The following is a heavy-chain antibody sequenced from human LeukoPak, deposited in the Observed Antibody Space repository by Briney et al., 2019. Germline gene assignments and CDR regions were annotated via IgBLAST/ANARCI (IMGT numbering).Heavy chain of an antibody. V-gene: IGHV1-8*01. D-gene: IGHD3-3*01. J-gene: IGHJ6*02. CDR2: MNPNSGST. CDR3: ARGQDYDFWSGYYLDYYYGMDV. CDR1: GYTFTSYD. Sequence: ASVKVSCMPSGYTFTSYDINWVRQATGQGLEWMGWMNPNSGSTGYAQKFQGRVTMTRNTSISTAYMELSSLRSEDTAVYYRARGQDYDFWSGYYLDYYYGMDVWGQGTTVTVSS.